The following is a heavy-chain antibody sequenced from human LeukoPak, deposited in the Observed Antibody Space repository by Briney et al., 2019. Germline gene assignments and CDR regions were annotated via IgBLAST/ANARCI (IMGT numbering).Heavy chain of an antibody. J-gene: IGHJ4*02. CDR2: IYYSGST. CDR1: GGSISSSSYY. Sequence: SETLSLTCTASGGSISSSSYYWGWIRQPPGKGLEWIGSIYYSGSTYYNPSLKSRVTISVDTSKNQFSLKLSSVTAADTAVYYCARQTDYYGSGSYYFYFDYWGQGTLVTVSS. V-gene: IGHV4-39*01. D-gene: IGHD3-10*01. CDR3: ARQTDYYGSGSYYFYFDY.